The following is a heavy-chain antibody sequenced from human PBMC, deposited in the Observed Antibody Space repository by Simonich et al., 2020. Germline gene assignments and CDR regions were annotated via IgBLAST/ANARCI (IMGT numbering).Heavy chain of an antibody. CDR2: TYPGDSGT. Sequence: EVQPVQSGAEVKTPGESLKISCKGSGYSFTSYWIGLVRQMPGKGLEWSGVTYPGDSGTRYSPSFHCQVTISADKSIRTAYLQWSSLKASDAAMYYCARQLNDFDIWGQGTMVTVSS. D-gene: IGHD1-1*01. J-gene: IGHJ3*02. CDR3: ARQLNDFDI. V-gene: IGHV5-51*01. CDR1: GYSFTSYW.